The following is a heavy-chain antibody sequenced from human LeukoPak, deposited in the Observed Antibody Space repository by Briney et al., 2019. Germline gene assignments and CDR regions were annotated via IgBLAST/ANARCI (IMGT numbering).Heavy chain of an antibody. CDR3: ARALGDDDAFDI. V-gene: IGHV4-39*07. CDR1: GGSISSSSYY. D-gene: IGHD4-17*01. J-gene: IGHJ3*02. Sequence: SETLSLTCTVSGGSISSSSYYWGWIRQPPGKGLEWIGSIYYSGSTNYNPSLKSRVTISVDTSKNQFSLKLSSVTAADTAVYYCARALGDDDAFDIWGQGTMVTVSS. CDR2: IYYSGST.